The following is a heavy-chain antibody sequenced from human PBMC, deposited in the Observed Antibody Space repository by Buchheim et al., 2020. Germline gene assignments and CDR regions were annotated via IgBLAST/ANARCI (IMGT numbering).Heavy chain of an antibody. D-gene: IGHD1-26*01. CDR1: GFTFSTYW. J-gene: IGHJ4*02. CDR3: ASAWELFDY. CDR2: INSDGRST. Sequence: EVQLVESGGGLVQPGGSLRLSCAASGFTFSTYWMLWVRQAPGKGLVWVSHINSDGRSTRYADSVKGRFTISRAHATNTLYLQMNSLRAEDTAVYYCASAWELFDYWGQGAL. V-gene: IGHV3-74*01.